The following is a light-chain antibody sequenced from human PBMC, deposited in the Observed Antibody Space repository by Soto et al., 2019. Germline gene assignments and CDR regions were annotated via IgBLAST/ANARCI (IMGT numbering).Light chain of an antibody. CDR1: SSDVGGYNY. CDR3: SSYTTSNTRQIV. CDR2: DVS. Sequence: QSALTQPASVSGSPGQPINISCTGTSSDVGGYNYVSWYQHHPGKAPKLIIYDVSNRPSGVSNPFSGSKSGNTASLTISGLQPEDEADYYCSSYTTSNTRQIVFGTGTQLTVL. J-gene: IGLJ1*01. V-gene: IGLV2-14*03.